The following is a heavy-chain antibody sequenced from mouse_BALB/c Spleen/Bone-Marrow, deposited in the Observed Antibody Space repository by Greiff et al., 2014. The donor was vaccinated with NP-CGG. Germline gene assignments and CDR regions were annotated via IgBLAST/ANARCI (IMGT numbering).Heavy chain of an antibody. D-gene: IGHD1-2*01. Sequence: DVQLQESGPDLVKPGASVKISCKASGYSFAGYYMYWVKQSHGKSLEWIGRVNPNNGDISYNQKFKGKAILTVDKSSSTAYMELRSLTSEDSAVYYCARSTATGFAYWGQGTLVTVSA. CDR3: ARSTATGFAY. CDR1: GYSFAGYY. J-gene: IGHJ3*01. CDR2: VNPNNGDI. V-gene: IGHV1-26*01.